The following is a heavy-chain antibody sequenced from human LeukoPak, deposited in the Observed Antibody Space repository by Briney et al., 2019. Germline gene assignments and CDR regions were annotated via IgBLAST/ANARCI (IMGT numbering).Heavy chain of an antibody. V-gene: IGHV3-23*01. Sequence: GGSLRLSCAASGFTFSSYGMSWVRQAPGKGLEWVSAISGSGGSTYYADSVKGRFTISRDNAKNSLYLQMNSLRAEDTAVYYCARSPPYCSGGSCPDYWGQGTLVTVSS. D-gene: IGHD2-15*01. CDR1: GFTFSSYG. CDR2: ISGSGGST. J-gene: IGHJ4*02. CDR3: ARSPPYCSGGSCPDY.